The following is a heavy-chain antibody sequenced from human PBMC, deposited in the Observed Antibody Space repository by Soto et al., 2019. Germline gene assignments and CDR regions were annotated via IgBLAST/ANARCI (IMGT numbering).Heavy chain of an antibody. CDR3: ASGYSSGWKVATFDP. CDR2: IIPILGIA. J-gene: IGHJ5*02. CDR1: GGTFSSYT. Sequence: QVQLVQSGAEVKKPGSSVKVSCKASGGTFSSYTISWVRQAPGQGLEWMGRIIPILGIANYAQKFQGRVTITADKSTSTAYMELSSLRSEDTAVYYCASGYSSGWKVATFDPWGQGTLVTVSS. V-gene: IGHV1-69*02. D-gene: IGHD6-19*01.